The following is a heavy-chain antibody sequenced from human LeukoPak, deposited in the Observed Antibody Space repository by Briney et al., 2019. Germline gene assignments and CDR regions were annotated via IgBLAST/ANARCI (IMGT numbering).Heavy chain of an antibody. J-gene: IGHJ5*02. D-gene: IGHD2-21*02. CDR3: ARGSYCGGDCYGWVDP. Sequence: GASVKVSCKASGYTFTSYYMHWVRQAPGQGLEWMGIINPSGGSTSYAQKFQGRVTMTTDTSTSTAYMELRSLRSDDSAVYYCARGSYCGGDCYGWVDPWGQGTLVIVSS. V-gene: IGHV1-46*01. CDR2: INPSGGST. CDR1: GYTFTSYY.